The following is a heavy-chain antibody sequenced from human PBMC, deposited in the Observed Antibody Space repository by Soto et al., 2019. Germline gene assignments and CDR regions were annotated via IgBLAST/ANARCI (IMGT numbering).Heavy chain of an antibody. Sequence: GGSLRLSCAASGFTFSSYGMHWVRQAPGKGLEWVAVIWYDGSNKYYADSVKGRFTISRDNSKNTLYLQMNSLRAEDTAVYYCAFAVAGTGYFQHWGQGTLVTVSS. CDR2: IWYDGSNK. V-gene: IGHV3-33*01. D-gene: IGHD6-19*01. J-gene: IGHJ1*01. CDR1: GFTFSSYG. CDR3: AFAVAGTGYFQH.